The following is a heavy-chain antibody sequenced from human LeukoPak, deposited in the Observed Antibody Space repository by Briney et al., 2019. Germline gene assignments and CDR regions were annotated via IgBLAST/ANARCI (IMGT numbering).Heavy chain of an antibody. CDR3: AREYYYDSSGYYPDAFDI. D-gene: IGHD3-22*01. CDR1: GFTFSSYE. Sequence: GGSLRLSCAASGFTFSSYEMNWVRQAPGKGLEWVSYISSSSSTIYYADSVKGRFTISRDNAKTSLYLQMNSLRAEDTAVYYCAREYYYDSSGYYPDAFDIWGQGTMVTVSS. CDR2: ISSSSSTI. V-gene: IGHV3-48*03. J-gene: IGHJ3*02.